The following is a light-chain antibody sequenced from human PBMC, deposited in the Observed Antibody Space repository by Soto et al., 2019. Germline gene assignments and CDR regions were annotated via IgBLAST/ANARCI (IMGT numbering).Light chain of an antibody. J-gene: IGLJ1*01. V-gene: IGLV2-11*01. CDR1: SSDVGGYNY. Sequence: QSALTQPRSVSGSPGQSITISCTGTSSDVGGYNYVSWYRQHPGKAPKLMIYDVSKXXXXXXXXXSGSKSGNTASLTISGXXXXXXXXXXCCSYAGSYTHYVFGTGTKLTVL. CDR2: DVS. CDR3: CSYAGSYTHYV.